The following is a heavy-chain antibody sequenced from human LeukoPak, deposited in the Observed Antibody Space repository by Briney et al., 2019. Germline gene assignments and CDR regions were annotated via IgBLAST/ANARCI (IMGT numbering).Heavy chain of an antibody. V-gene: IGHV3-21*04. D-gene: IGHD2-8*02. CDR3: ATYRQVLLPFES. CDR1: GFTFSTYN. Sequence: GGSLRLSCAASGFTFSTYNMNWVRRTPGKGLEWVSSITTSSSYMFYADSVRGRFTISRDNSKSTLSLQMNSLRAEDTAIYYCATYRQVLLPFESWGQGTLVTVSS. CDR2: ITTSSSYM. J-gene: IGHJ4*02.